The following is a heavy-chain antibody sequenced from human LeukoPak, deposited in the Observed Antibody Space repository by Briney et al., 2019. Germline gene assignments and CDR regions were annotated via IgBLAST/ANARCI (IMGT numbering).Heavy chain of an antibody. CDR2: ISSSSSTI. D-gene: IGHD3-22*01. CDR3: ARVLDSSGYYY. Sequence: GESLRLSCAASGFTFSSYSMNWVRQAPGKGLEWVSYISSSSSTIYYADSVKGRFTISRDNAKNSLYLQMNSLRAEDTAVYYCARVLDSSGYYYWGQGTLVTVSS. J-gene: IGHJ4*02. V-gene: IGHV3-48*01. CDR1: GFTFSSYS.